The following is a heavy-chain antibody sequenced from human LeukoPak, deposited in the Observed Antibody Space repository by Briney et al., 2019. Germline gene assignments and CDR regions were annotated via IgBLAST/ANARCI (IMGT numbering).Heavy chain of an antibody. CDR2: ITVYNNYK. CDR1: GYTFTKYG. CDR3: ARDLHYYGSGSFDASDI. D-gene: IGHD3-10*01. V-gene: IGHV1-18*01. J-gene: IGHJ3*02. Sequence: GASVKVSFKTSGYTFTKYGITWVRQAPGQGLEWMGWITVYNNYKNSTQKLQGRVTMTTDTSTSAAYMELRSLTSDDTAVYYCARDLHYYGSGSFDASDIWGQGTMVTVSS.